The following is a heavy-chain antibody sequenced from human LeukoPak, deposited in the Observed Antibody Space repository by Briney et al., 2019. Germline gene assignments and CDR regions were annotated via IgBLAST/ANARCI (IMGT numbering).Heavy chain of an antibody. D-gene: IGHD5-12*01. Sequence: PSETLSLTCTVSGYSISSGYYWGWIRQPPGKGLEWIGSIYHSGSTYYNPSLKSRVTISVDTSKNQFSLKLSSVTAADTAVYYCARGSRYSGYDSPYFDYWGQGTLVTVSS. V-gene: IGHV4-38-2*02. CDR3: ARGSRYSGYDSPYFDY. CDR1: GYSISSGYY. J-gene: IGHJ4*02. CDR2: IYHSGST.